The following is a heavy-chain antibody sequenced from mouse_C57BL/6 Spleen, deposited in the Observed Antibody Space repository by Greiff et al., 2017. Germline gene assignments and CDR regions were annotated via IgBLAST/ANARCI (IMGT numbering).Heavy chain of an antibody. CDR3: ARAYDYAFDY. Sequence: EVHLVESGGGLVKPGGSLKLSCAASGFTFSSYAMSWVRQTPEKRLEWVATISDGGSYTYYPDNVKGRFTISRDNAKNNLYLQMSHLKSEDTAMYYCARAYDYAFDYWGQGTTLTVSS. CDR1: GFTFSSYA. D-gene: IGHD2-4*01. J-gene: IGHJ2*01. V-gene: IGHV5-4*01. CDR2: ISDGGSYT.